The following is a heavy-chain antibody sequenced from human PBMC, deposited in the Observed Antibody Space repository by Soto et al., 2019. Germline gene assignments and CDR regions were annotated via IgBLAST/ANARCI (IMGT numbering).Heavy chain of an antibody. D-gene: IGHD1-7*01. V-gene: IGHV3-23*01. CDR1: GFTFSSYG. J-gene: IGHJ4*02. Sequence: EVQLLESGGGLVQPGGSMSLSCAASGFTFSSYGMTWVRQAPGKGLEWVSFSSATGAGTYYADSVKGRFTISRDNSKNALDLQMTSLRADATAGYYCAKDRRAGGNYGFYSDFWGQGARVIVSS. CDR3: AKDRRAGGNYGFYSDF. CDR2: SSATGAGT.